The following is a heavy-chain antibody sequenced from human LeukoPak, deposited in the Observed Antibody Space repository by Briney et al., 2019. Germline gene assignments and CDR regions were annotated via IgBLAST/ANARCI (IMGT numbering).Heavy chain of an antibody. D-gene: IGHD1-26*01. CDR2: ISWNSGSI. Sequence: GGSLRLSCAASGFTFDDYAMHWVRQAPGKGLEWVSGISWNSGSIGYADSVKGRFTISRDNAKNSLYLQMNSLRAEDTALYYCAKATVGAYFDYWGQGTLVTVSS. J-gene: IGHJ4*02. V-gene: IGHV3-9*01. CDR3: AKATVGAYFDY. CDR1: GFTFDDYA.